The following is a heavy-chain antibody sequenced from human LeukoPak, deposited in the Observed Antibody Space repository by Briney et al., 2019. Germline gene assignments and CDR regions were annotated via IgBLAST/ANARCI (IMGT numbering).Heavy chain of an antibody. Sequence: ASVKVSCKASGYTFTNYHIAWVRQAPGQGLEWMGWVSTNDGNTVCAQRLQGRVTMTTDTSPSVAYMELRSLTSHDTVVYYCTRAPPGMTMMTDYWGQGTLVTVSS. CDR1: GYTFTNYH. CDR2: VSTNDGNT. D-gene: IGHD3-22*01. J-gene: IGHJ4*02. V-gene: IGHV1-18*01. CDR3: TRAPPGMTMMTDY.